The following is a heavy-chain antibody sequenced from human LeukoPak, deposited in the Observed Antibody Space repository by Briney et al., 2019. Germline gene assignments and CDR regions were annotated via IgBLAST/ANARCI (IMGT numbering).Heavy chain of an antibody. J-gene: IGHJ4*02. CDR1: GFSLTTSGPC. Sequence: SGPALLKPTPTLTLTCTSSGFSLTTSGPCVSWIRQPPGNALEWLARIDWDDDKFYSTSLKTRLTISKDTTKNQLVLTMTNMDPVDTATYYCARFHRYLGVSLDYWAQGTLVTVSS. CDR3: ARFHRYLGVSLDY. D-gene: IGHD3-16*01. CDR2: IDWDDDK. V-gene: IGHV2-70*17.